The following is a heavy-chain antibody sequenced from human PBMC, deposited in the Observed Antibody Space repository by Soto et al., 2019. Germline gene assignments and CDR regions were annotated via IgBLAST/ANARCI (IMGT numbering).Heavy chain of an antibody. CDR2: ISAYNGNT. Sequence: QVQLVQSGAEVKKPGASVKVSCKAFGYTFTSYGINWVRQAPGQGLEWMGWISAYNGNTNYAQKLQGRVTMTTDTSTSTAYMELRSLRSDDTAVYYCAIDYYDRSGYYLADFDYWGQGTLVTVSS. D-gene: IGHD3-22*01. J-gene: IGHJ4*02. CDR1: GYTFTSYG. V-gene: IGHV1-18*01. CDR3: AIDYYDRSGYYLADFDY.